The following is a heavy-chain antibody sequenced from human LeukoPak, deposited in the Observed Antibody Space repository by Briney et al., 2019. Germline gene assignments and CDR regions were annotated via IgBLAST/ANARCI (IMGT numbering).Heavy chain of an antibody. CDR1: GGSFSGYY. CDR2: IYYSGST. CDR3: AGPMATITDAFDI. V-gene: IGHV4-59*12. Sequence: SETLSLTCAVYGGSFSGYYWSWIWQPPGKGLEWIGYIYYSGSTNYDPSLKSRVTISLDTSKNQFSLKLSSVTAADTAVYYCAGPMATITDAFDIWGQGTMVTVSS. D-gene: IGHD5-24*01. J-gene: IGHJ3*02.